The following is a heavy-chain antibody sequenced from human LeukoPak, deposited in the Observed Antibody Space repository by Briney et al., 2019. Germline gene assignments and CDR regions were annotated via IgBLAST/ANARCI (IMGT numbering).Heavy chain of an antibody. D-gene: IGHD3-16*01. Sequence: ASVTVSCKASGYTFISYDIDWVRQVTGQGLEWMGWMNPNSGNTGYAQKFQGRVTITRNTSISTAYMELSSLRSEDTAVYYCARGRGKNYYYMDVWGKGTTVTISS. CDR2: MNPNSGNT. V-gene: IGHV1-8*01. CDR1: GYTFISYD. CDR3: ARGRGKNYYYMDV. J-gene: IGHJ6*03.